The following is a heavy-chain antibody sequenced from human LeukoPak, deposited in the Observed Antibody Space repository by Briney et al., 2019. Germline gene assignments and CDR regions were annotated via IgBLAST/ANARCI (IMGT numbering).Heavy chain of an antibody. V-gene: IGHV5-10-1*01. J-gene: IGHJ4*02. CDR2: IDPSDSYT. CDR1: GYSFATYW. Sequence: GASLQISCKGSGYSFATYWISWVRQMPGKGLEWMGRIDPSDSYTNYSPSFQGHVTISADKSISTAYLQWSSLRASDSAMYYCARRPSRFDYWGQGTLVTVSS. CDR3: ARRPSRFDY.